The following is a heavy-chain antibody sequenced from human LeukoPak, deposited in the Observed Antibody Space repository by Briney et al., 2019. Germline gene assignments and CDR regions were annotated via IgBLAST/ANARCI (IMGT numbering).Heavy chain of an antibody. V-gene: IGHV3-33*01. CDR2: IWDEGSNK. CDR3: ARAYPSRYCSSTSCYCDY. CDR1: GFTFSSYG. J-gene: IGHJ4*02. Sequence: PGGSLRLSCAASGFTFSSYGMHWVRQAPGKGREWGAVIWDEGSNKYYADSVKGRFTISRDNSKNTLYLQMNSLRAEDTAVYYCARAYPSRYCSSTSCYCDYWGQGTLVTVSS. D-gene: IGHD2-2*01.